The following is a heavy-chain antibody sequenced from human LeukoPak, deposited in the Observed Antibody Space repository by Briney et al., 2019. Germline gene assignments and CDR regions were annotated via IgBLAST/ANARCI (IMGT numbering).Heavy chain of an antibody. CDR2: IYTGGST. D-gene: IGHD3-10*01. Sequence: PSETLSLTCTVSGGSIRSYYWSWIRQPAGKGLEWIGRIYTGGSTNYNPSLKSRVTMSVDTSKNQFSLKLSSVTAADTAVYYCARDPGYYGSGTRGAFDYWGQGTLVTVYS. CDR1: GGSIRSYY. J-gene: IGHJ4*02. V-gene: IGHV4-4*07. CDR3: ARDPGYYGSGTRGAFDY.